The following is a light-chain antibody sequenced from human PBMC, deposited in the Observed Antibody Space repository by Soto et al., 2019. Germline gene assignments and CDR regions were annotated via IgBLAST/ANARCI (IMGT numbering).Light chain of an antibody. V-gene: IGKV1-5*01. Sequence: DIQMTQSPSTLSASVGDRVTITCRASQTISWYLAWYQQKAGQAPKVLIFDASTLESGVPSRFSGSGSGTEITLTISSLQPDDFATYYCQQYNSYSTWTFGHGTKVE. CDR1: QTISWY. CDR3: QQYNSYSTWT. CDR2: DAS. J-gene: IGKJ1*01.